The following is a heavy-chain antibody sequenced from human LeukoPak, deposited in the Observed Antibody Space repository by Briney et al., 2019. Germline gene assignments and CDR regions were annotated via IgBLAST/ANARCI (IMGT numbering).Heavy chain of an antibody. J-gene: IGHJ5*02. CDR1: GFTFSNYA. V-gene: IGHV3-23*01. CDR2: ITGGGGYT. D-gene: IGHD2/OR15-2a*01. CDR3: AKLDLSRPNAGKDP. Sequence: GGSLRLSCAASGFTFSNYAMSWVRQAPGKGLGWVSSITGGGGYTYYADYADSVKGRFTISRDNSKNTLYLQMNSLRAEDTAVYYCAKLDLSRPNAGKDPWGQGTLVTVSS.